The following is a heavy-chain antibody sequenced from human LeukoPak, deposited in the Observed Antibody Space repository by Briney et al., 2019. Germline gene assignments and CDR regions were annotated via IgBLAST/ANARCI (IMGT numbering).Heavy chain of an antibody. D-gene: IGHD4-17*01. Sequence: ASVKVSCKASGYTFTSYDINWVRQATGQGLEWMGWMNPNSGNTGYAQKFQGRVTITRNTSISTAYMELSSLRSEDTAVYYCARGDDYGDYDDYWGQGTLVTVSS. CDR2: MNPNSGNT. CDR3: ARGDDYGDYDDY. CDR1: GYTFTSYD. V-gene: IGHV1-8*03. J-gene: IGHJ4*02.